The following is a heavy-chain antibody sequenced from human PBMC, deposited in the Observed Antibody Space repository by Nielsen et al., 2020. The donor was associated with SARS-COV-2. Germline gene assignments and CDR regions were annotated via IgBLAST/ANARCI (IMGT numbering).Heavy chain of an antibody. CDR3: ASTDIVVVPAAIGCFDY. D-gene: IGHD2-2*02. Sequence: GESLKISCAASGFTFSSYSMNWVRQAPGKGLEWVSSISSSSSYIYYADSVKGRFTISRDNSKNTLYLQMNSLRAEDTAVYYCASTDIVVVPAAIGCFDYWGQGTLVTVSS. CDR2: ISSSSSYI. J-gene: IGHJ4*02. CDR1: GFTFSSYS. V-gene: IGHV3-21*04.